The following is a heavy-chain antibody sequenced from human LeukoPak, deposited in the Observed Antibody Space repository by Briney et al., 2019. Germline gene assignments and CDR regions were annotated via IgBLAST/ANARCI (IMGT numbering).Heavy chain of an antibody. CDR1: GFTFSSHW. D-gene: IGHD1-26*01. Sequence: PGGSLRLSCADSGFTFSSHWMHWVRQAPGKGLVWVSRIKYDASSTSYADSVKGRFTISIDNAKNTLYLQMNSLRAEDTAVYYCARGATYAYYQDYWGQGTLVTVSS. J-gene: IGHJ4*02. CDR3: ARGATYAYYQDY. CDR2: IKYDASST. V-gene: IGHV3-74*01.